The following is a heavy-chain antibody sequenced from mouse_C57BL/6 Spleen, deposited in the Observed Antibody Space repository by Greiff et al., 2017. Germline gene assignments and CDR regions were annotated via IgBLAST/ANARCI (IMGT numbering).Heavy chain of an antibody. CDR1: GYAFTNYL. CDR2: INPGSGGT. V-gene: IGHV1-54*01. D-gene: IGHD3-2*02. CDR3: ARRGSSGTFYAMDY. Sequence: QVQLQQSGAELVRPGTSVKVSCKASGYAFTNYLIEWVKQRPGQGLEWIGVINPGSGGTNYNEKFKGKATLTADKSSSTAYMQLSSLTSEDSAVYFCARRGSSGTFYAMDYWGQGTSVTVSS. J-gene: IGHJ4*01.